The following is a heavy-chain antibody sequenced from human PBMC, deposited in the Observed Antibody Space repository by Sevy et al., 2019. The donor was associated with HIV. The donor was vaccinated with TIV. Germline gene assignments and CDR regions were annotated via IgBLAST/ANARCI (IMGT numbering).Heavy chain of an antibody. CDR2: IDPSDSYT. Sequence: GESLKISCKGSGYSFTSYWISWVRQMPGKGLEWMGRIDPSDSYTNYSPSFQGHGTISTDKSISTAYLQRSSLKASDTAMYYCARLVVPAAIGNYYYMDIWGKGTTVTVSS. CDR1: GYSFTSYW. J-gene: IGHJ6*03. D-gene: IGHD2-2*01. V-gene: IGHV5-10-1*01. CDR3: ARLVVPAAIGNYYYMDI.